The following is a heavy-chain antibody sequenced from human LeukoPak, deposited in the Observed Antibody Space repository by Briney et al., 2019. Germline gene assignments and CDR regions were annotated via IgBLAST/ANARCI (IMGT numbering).Heavy chain of an antibody. CDR1: GGSIGSYY. J-gene: IGHJ4*02. Sequence: PAETLSLTCTVSGGSIGSYYWTWLRQPPGKGLEWIGYVDYSGSNHYNPSLKRRITISVDTSRNQFSLKVNSVTAADTAVYYCVRERGVAGFDDWGQGTLVTVSS. D-gene: IGHD6-19*01. V-gene: IGHV4-59*13. CDR2: VDYSGSN. CDR3: VRERGVAGFDD.